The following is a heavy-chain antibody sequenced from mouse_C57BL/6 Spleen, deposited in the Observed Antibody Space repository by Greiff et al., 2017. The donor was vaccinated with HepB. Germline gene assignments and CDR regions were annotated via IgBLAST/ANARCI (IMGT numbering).Heavy chain of an antibody. CDR2: INPGSGGT. CDR3: ARSGDYGGFDY. J-gene: IGHJ2*01. Sequence: VMLVESGAELVRPGTSVKVSCKASGYAFTNYLIEWVKQRPGQGLEWIGVINPGSGGTNYNEKFKGKATLTADKSSSTAYMQLSSLTSEDSAVYFCARSGDYGGFDYWGQGTTLTVSS. CDR1: GYAFTNYL. D-gene: IGHD2-4*01. V-gene: IGHV1-54*01.